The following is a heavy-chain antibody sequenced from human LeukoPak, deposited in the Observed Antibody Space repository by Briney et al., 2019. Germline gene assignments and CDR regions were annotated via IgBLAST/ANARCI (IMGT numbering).Heavy chain of an antibody. CDR1: GYSFTSYW. CDR3: ARHEPGIAAAGTREYAFDI. V-gene: IGHV5-51*01. J-gene: IGHJ3*02. CDR2: IYPGDSDT. D-gene: IGHD6-13*01. Sequence: GESLKISCKGSGYSFTSYWIGWVRQMPGKGLEWMGIIYPGDSDTRYSPSFQGQVTISADKSISTAYLQWSSLKASDTAMYYCARHEPGIAAAGTREYAFDIWGQGTMVTVSS.